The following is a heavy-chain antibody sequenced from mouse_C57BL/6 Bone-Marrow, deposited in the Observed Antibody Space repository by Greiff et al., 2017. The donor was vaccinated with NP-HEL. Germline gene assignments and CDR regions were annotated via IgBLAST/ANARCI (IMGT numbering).Heavy chain of an antibody. CDR2: ISSGGSYT. V-gene: IGHV5-6*02. CDR1: GFTFSSYG. J-gene: IGHJ2*01. Sequence: EVKLVESGGDLVKPGGSLKLSCAASGFTFSSYGMSWVRQTPDKRLEWVATISSGGSYTYYPDSVKGRFTISRDNAKNTLYLQMSSLKSEDTAMYYCARHWRSGYFDYWGQGTTLTVSS. CDR3: ARHWRSGYFDY.